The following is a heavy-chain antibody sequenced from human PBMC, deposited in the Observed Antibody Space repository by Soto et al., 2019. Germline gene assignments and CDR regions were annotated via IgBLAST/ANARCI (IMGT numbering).Heavy chain of an antibody. Sequence: EVQFVESGGGLVQPGGSLRLSCAASGFTVSTKYMSWVRQAPGKGLEWVSVIYSGGSTFYAYSVRGRFTISRDNSKNTVNLQMNSLRAEDTAVYYCARDPWAADYWGQGTLVTVSS. CDR1: GFTVSTKY. V-gene: IGHV3-66*01. J-gene: IGHJ4*02. D-gene: IGHD3-16*01. CDR2: IYSGGST. CDR3: ARDPWAADY.